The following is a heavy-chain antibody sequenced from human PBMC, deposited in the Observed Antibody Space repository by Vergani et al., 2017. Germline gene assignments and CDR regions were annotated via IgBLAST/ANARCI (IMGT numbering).Heavy chain of an antibody. Sequence: EVQLLESGGGLVQPGGSLRLSCAASGFTFSSYAMSWVRQAPGKGLEWVSAISGSGGSTYYADSVKGRFNISRDNSKNTLYLQMNSLRAEDTAVYYCAKPSYDSSGYYGFWGQGTLVTVSS. V-gene: IGHV3-23*01. CDR1: GFTFSSYA. J-gene: IGHJ4*02. CDR3: AKPSYDSSGYYGF. CDR2: ISGSGGST. D-gene: IGHD3-22*01.